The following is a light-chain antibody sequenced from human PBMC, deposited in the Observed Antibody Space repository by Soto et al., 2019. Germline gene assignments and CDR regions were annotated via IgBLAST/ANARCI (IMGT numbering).Light chain of an antibody. CDR2: NNI. CDR3: ATWDDSLHGLV. Sequence: QSALTQPPSTSGTPGQRVTISCSGGSSNIGINTVTWYQQLPGTAPKLLIYNNIQRPSGVPDRISGSKSGTSAYLAISGLQSEDEADYFCATWDDSLHGLVFGGGTQLTVL. J-gene: IGLJ2*01. V-gene: IGLV1-44*01. CDR1: SSNIGINT.